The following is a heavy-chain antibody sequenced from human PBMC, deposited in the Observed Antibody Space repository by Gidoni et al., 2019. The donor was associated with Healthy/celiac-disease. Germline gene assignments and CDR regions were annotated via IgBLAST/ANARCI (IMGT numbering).Heavy chain of an antibody. CDR1: GFGFGCYA. V-gene: IGHV3-9*01. CDR2: VSWNSGNT. Sequence: EVQLVESGGGLVQPGRSMRLSCEALGFGFGCYAMHWVRQVPGKGLEWVSGVSWNSGNTAYADSVKGRFTISRDNAKNSLLLQMDRLRGEDTALYFCARAGTFSSSSGWLDPWGQGTLVTVSS. D-gene: IGHD6-6*01. J-gene: IGHJ5*02. CDR3: ARAGTFSSSSGWLDP.